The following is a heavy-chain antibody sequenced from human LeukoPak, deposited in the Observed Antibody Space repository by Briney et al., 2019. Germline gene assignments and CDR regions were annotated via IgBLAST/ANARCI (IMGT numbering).Heavy chain of an antibody. CDR2: INHSGST. Sequence: SETLSLTCAVYGGSFSGYYWSWIRQPPGKGLEWIGEINHSGSTNYNPSLKRRVTISVDTSKNQFSLKLSSVTAADTAVYYCARGRHGDAFDIWGQGTMVTVSS. V-gene: IGHV4-34*01. CDR1: GGSFSGYY. J-gene: IGHJ3*02. CDR3: ARGRHGDAFDI.